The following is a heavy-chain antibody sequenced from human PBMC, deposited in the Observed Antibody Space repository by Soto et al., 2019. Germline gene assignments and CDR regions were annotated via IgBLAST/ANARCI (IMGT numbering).Heavy chain of an antibody. CDR3: ARGDRGGSGSPASYYYSGLDV. D-gene: IGHD2-15*01. V-gene: IGHV3-23*01. Sequence: DVQLLESGGHLVQPGGSLRLSCAASGFTFSSYAMSWVRQAPGNGLEWVSSVSAGGDMTYYSDSVKGRFTISRDNSNNVLFLQMNSLRIEDTALYYCARGDRGGSGSPASYYYSGLDVWGQGTTVTVS. CDR2: VSAGGDMT. J-gene: IGHJ6*02. CDR1: GFTFSSYA.